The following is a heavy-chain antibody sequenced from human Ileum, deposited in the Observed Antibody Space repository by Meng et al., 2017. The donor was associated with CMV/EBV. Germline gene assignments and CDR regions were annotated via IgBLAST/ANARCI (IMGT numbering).Heavy chain of an antibody. CDR1: GFTFSLYA. Sequence: SLRLSCAASGFTFSLYAVHWVRQAPGKGLEWVAVSSSDGNDKFYADSVKGRFSISRDNSKNTLILQMSSLTTDDTAVYYCARDHYSDPTYTEYWGQGTLVTVSS. CDR3: ARDHYSDPTYTEY. CDR2: SSSDGNDK. J-gene: IGHJ4*02. D-gene: IGHD3-22*01. V-gene: IGHV3-30*04.